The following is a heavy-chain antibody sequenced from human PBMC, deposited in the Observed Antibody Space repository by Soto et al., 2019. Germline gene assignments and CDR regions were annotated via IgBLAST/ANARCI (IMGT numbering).Heavy chain of an antibody. CDR1: GFTFGTYA. CDR3: AKFRGPSYSYYYLDV. CDR2: ISGSGRTT. Sequence: GGSLRLSCAASGFTFGTYAMKWLRQAPGRGLECVSFISGSGRTTYYADSVKGRFTVSRDNSKNTMYLQMNSLRAEDTALYYCAKFRGPSYSYYYLDVSGKGTTVTVSS. J-gene: IGHJ6*03. V-gene: IGHV3-23*01. D-gene: IGHD3-16*01.